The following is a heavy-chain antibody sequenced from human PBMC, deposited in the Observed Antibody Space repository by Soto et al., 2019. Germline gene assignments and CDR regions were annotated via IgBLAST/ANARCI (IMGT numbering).Heavy chain of an antibody. CDR1: GGSVSIDNYY. CDR2: IYYSGST. J-gene: IGHJ6*04. V-gene: IGHV4-61*01. D-gene: IGHD1-26*01. Sequence: PSKTLALTCTVSGGSVSIDNYYLSWIRQTPGKGLEWIGYIYYSGSTNYNPSLKSRVTISVDTSKNQFSLKLSSVTAADTAVYYSARDRKCVRSGCAYGIDGWCKGSTVAVST. CDR3: ARDRKCVRSGCAYGIDG.